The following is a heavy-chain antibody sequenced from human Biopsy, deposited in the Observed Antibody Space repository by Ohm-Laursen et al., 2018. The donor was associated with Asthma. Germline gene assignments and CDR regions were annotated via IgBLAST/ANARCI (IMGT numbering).Heavy chain of an antibody. J-gene: IGHJ4*02. V-gene: IGHV4-31*03. D-gene: IGHD3-22*01. CDR3: ARAQDYYDSRGYYRSFDY. Sequence: TLSLTCNVSPGSFSGFFWTWIRQHPGKGLEWIGFIYYSGSTYYNPSLKSRVSISIDTSKNQFSLKLSSVTVADTAVYYCARAQDYYDSRGYYRSFDYWGQGTLVTVSS. CDR1: PGSFSGFF. CDR2: IYYSGST.